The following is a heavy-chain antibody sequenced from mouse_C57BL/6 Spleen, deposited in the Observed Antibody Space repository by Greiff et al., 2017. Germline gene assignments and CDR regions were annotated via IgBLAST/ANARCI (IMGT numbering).Heavy chain of an antibody. J-gene: IGHJ2*01. V-gene: IGHV1-66*01. D-gene: IGHD2-2*01. CDR3: VGGYDYFDY. CDR2: IYPGSGNT. CDR1: GYSFTSYY. Sequence: VKLVESGPELVKPGASVKISCKASGYSFTSYYIHWVKQGPGQGLEWIGWIYPGSGNTKYNEKFKGKATLTADTSSSTAYMQLSSLTSEDSAVYYCVGGYDYFDYWGQGTTLTVSS.